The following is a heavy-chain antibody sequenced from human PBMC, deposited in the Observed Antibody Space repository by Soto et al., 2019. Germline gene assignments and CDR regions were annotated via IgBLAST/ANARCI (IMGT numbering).Heavy chain of an antibody. Sequence: KPSETLSLTCTVSGGSVSSGSYYWSWIRQPPGKGLEWIGYIYYSGSTNYNPSLKSRVTISVDTSKNQFSLKLSSVTAADTAVYYCASMIVVVNAEYFQHWGQGTLVTVSS. J-gene: IGHJ1*01. CDR2: IYYSGST. V-gene: IGHV4-61*01. D-gene: IGHD3-22*01. CDR3: ASMIVVVNAEYFQH. CDR1: GGSVSSGSYY.